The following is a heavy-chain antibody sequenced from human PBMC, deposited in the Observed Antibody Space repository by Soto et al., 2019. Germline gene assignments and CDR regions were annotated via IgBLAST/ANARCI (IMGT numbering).Heavy chain of an antibody. J-gene: IGHJ4*02. CDR1: GGAFTTYG. V-gene: IGHV1-69*01. D-gene: IGHD2-15*01. Sequence: QVQLVQSGAEVKKPGSSVKVSCKASGGAFTTYGFSWVKQAPGQGPEWMGEIIPMSGVTNYAQSFQGRVTITADESSNKRYIEIIGLRSEDKAVYYCARLPPCSGGTCYPFDYWGQGPLVTVSS. CDR3: ARLPPCSGGTCYPFDY. CDR2: IIPMSGVT.